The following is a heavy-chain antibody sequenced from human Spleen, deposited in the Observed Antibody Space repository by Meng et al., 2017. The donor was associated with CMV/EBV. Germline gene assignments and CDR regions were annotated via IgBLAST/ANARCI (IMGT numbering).Heavy chain of an antibody. CDR2: ISYDGSNK. J-gene: IGHJ6*02. Sequence: YALGWSRQAPGEGLGWVAVISYDGSNKYYADSVKGRFTISRDNSKNTLYLQMNSLRAEDTAVYYCARFAYTAMDVNRYYYYYGMDVWGQGTTVTVSS. D-gene: IGHD5-18*01. V-gene: IGHV3-30-3*01. CDR3: ARFAYTAMDVNRYYYYYGMDV. CDR1: YA.